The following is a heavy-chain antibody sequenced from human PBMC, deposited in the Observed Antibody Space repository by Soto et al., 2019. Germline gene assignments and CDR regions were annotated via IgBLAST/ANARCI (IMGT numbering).Heavy chain of an antibody. CDR1: GFTFSSYG. D-gene: IGHD3-10*01. J-gene: IGHJ4*02. CDR2: ISYDGSNK. Sequence: GGSLRLSCAASGFTFSSYGMHWVRQAPGKGLEWVAVISYDGSNKYYADSVKGRFTISRDNSKNTLYLQMNSLRAEDTAVYYCAKEGNYYGSGSYYNQYYFDYWGQGTLVTVSS. V-gene: IGHV3-30*18. CDR3: AKEGNYYGSGSYYNQYYFDY.